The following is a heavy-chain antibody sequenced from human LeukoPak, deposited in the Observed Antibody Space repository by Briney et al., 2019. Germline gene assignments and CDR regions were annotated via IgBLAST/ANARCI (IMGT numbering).Heavy chain of an antibody. J-gene: IGHJ5*02. CDR3: ARDAPRGGAAAMTFDP. V-gene: IGHV4-59*01. CDR2: NYYSGST. CDR1: GGSISSYY. Sequence: PSETLSLTCTVSGGSISSYYWSWIRQPPGKGLEWIGYNYYSGSTNYNPSLKSRVTISVDTSKNQFSLKLSSVTAADTAVYYCARDAPRGGAAAMTFDPWGQGTLVTVSS. D-gene: IGHD6-13*01.